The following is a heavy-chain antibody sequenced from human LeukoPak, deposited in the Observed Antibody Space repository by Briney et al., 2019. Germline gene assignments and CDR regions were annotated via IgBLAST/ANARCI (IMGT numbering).Heavy chain of an antibody. CDR3: ASYKCSGGSRYLDY. V-gene: IGHV1-69*05. CDR1: GGTFSSYA. Sequence: VASVKVSCKASGGTFSSYAISWVRQAPGQGLEWMGRIIPIFGTANYAQKFQGRVTITTDESTSTAYMELSSLRSEDTAVYYCASYKCSGGSRYLDYWGQGTLVTVSS. D-gene: IGHD2-15*01. J-gene: IGHJ4*02. CDR2: IIPIFGTA.